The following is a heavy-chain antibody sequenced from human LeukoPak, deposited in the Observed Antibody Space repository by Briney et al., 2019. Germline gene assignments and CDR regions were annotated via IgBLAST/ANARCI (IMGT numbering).Heavy chain of an antibody. Sequence: GGPRKLSWAPPGFIFNNNGLIGFRQAPGKGLEGVSAISNDGGGTNYADFVKGRFTISRDNSKNTLFLQMNSLRAEDTALYYCAKGSSGYFVDLWGQGTLVTVSS. CDR1: GFIFNNNG. CDR3: AKGSSGYFVDL. J-gene: IGHJ5*02. D-gene: IGHD3-22*01. V-gene: IGHV3-23*01. CDR2: ISNDGGGT.